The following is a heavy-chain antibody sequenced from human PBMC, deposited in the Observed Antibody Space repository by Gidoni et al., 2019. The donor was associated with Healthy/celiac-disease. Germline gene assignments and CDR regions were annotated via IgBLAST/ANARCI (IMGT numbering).Heavy chain of an antibody. D-gene: IGHD3-10*01. Sequence: EVQLLESGGGLVQPGGSLRLSCAASGFTFSSYAMSWVRQAPGKGLEWVSAISGSGGSTYYADSVKGRFTISRDNSKNTLYLQMNSLRAEDTAVYYCAKHPMVRGVIPDAFDIWGQGTMVTVSS. CDR3: AKHPMVRGVIPDAFDI. CDR2: ISGSGGST. V-gene: IGHV3-23*01. CDR1: GFTFSSYA. J-gene: IGHJ3*02.